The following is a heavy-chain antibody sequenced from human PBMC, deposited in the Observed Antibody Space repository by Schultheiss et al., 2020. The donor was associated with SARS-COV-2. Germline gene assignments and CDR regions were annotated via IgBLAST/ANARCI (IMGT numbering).Heavy chain of an antibody. D-gene: IGHD3-10*01. V-gene: IGHV4-59*01. CDR2: IYYSGNT. Sequence: SETLSLTCTVSGGSISSYYWSWIRQPPGKGLEWIGYIYYSGNTNYNPSFKSRVTISVDTSKNQFSLKLNSVTAADTAVYYCARAGWFGELRHDYWGQGALVTVSS. CDR3: ARAGWFGELRHDY. CDR1: GGSISSYY. J-gene: IGHJ4*02.